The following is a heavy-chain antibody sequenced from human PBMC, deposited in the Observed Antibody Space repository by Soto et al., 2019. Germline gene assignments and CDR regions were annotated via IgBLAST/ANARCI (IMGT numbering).Heavy chain of an antibody. CDR3: ARVSFLAPVTGAEIFDF. D-gene: IGHD2-21*02. CDR1: GYSFTSYD. CDR2: VNPNNGDT. Sequence: QVQLVQSGAEVKKPGASVKVSCKASGYSFTSYDMNWVRQAPGQGLEWMGWVNPNNGDTDYAQKFQDRVTMTTDTSIRTAYMELSSLRSEDTAVYYCARVSFLAPVTGAEIFDFWGQGTMVTVSS. J-gene: IGHJ3*01. V-gene: IGHV1-8*01.